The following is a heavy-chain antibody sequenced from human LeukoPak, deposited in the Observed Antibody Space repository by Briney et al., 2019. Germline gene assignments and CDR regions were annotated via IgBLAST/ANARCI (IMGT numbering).Heavy chain of an antibody. V-gene: IGHV4-39*07. Sequence: SETLSLTCTVSGGSISSSSYYWGWIRQPPGKGLEWIGSIYYSGSTYYNPSLKSRVTISVDTSKNQFSLKLSSVTAADTAVYYCARLCPYYDILTGPHPYYFDYWGQGTLVTVSS. J-gene: IGHJ4*02. CDR3: ARLCPYYDILTGPHPYYFDY. CDR1: GGSISSSSYY. CDR2: IYYSGST. D-gene: IGHD3-9*01.